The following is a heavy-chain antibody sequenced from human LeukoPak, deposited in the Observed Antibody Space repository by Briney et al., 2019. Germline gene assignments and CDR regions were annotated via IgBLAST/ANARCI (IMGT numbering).Heavy chain of an antibody. D-gene: IGHD1-7*01. J-gene: IGHJ4*02. V-gene: IGHV3-74*01. CDR3: ASGITGTTGSDY. CDR2: INSDGSST. Sequence: GGSLRLSCAASGFTFSSYWMHWVRQAPGKGLVWVSRINSDGSSTSYADSVKGRFTISRDNAKNTLYLQMNSLRAEDTAVYYRASGITGTTGSDYWGQGTLVTVSS. CDR1: GFTFSSYW.